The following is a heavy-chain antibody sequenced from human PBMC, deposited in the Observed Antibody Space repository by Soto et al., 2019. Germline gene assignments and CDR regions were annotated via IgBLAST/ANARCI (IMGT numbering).Heavy chain of an antibody. Sequence: GASVKVSCKASGGTFSSYAISWVRQAPGQGLEWMGGIIPIFGTANYAQKFQGRVTITADESTSTAYMELSSLRSEDTAVYYCARKVTGTQEVYWFDPWGQGTLVTVSS. CDR3: ARKVTGTQEVYWFDP. CDR2: IIPIFGTA. V-gene: IGHV1-69*13. CDR1: GGTFSSYA. J-gene: IGHJ5*02. D-gene: IGHD1-7*01.